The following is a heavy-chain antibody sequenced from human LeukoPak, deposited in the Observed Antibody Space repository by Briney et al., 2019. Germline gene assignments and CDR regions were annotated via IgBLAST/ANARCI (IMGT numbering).Heavy chain of an antibody. CDR1: GGSISYYY. J-gene: IGHJ4*02. CDR2: VYISGNT. Sequence: SETLSLTCTVSGGSISYYYWSWIRQPAGKGLEWIGRVYISGNTNYNPSLKSRVTISVDTSKNQFSLKLSSVTAADTAVYYCARHRGLIAAPGLNLDYWGQGTLVTVSS. D-gene: IGHD6-13*01. V-gene: IGHV4-4*07. CDR3: ARHRGLIAAPGLNLDY.